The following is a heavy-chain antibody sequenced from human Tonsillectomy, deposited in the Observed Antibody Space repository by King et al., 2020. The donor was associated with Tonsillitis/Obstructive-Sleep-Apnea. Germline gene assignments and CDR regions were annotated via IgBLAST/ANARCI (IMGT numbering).Heavy chain of an antibody. D-gene: IGHD1-26*01. V-gene: IGHV3-72*01. CDR3: ARRSYSAFDI. J-gene: IGHJ3*02. CDR2: TRNKAYSYTT. Sequence: DVQLVESGGDLVQPGGSLRLSCAVSGFTFSDHYMDWVRQAPGKGLEWVGRTRNKAYSYTTEYAASVKGRFTISRDDSKNLLYPQMNSLKTEDTAVYYCARRSYSAFDIWGQGTMVTVSS. CDR1: GFTFSDHY.